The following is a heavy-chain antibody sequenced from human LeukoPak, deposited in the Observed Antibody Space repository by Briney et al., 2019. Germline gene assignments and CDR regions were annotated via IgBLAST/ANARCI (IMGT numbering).Heavy chain of an antibody. Sequence: GASVTVSCTASGFTFTSSAMQWVRQARGQRLEWIGWIVVGSGNTNYAQTFQERVTITRDMSTSTAYMELSSLRSEDTAVYYCAAGLYYYDSSGYKSYFDYWGQGTLVTVSS. D-gene: IGHD3-22*01. CDR3: AAGLYYYDSSGYKSYFDY. V-gene: IGHV1-58*02. J-gene: IGHJ4*02. CDR1: GFTFTSSA. CDR2: IVVGSGNT.